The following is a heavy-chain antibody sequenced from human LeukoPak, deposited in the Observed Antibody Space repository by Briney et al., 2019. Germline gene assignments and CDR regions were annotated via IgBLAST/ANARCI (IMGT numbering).Heavy chain of an antibody. D-gene: IGHD3-10*01. CDR2: IYYSGST. J-gene: IGHJ3*02. CDR1: GGSISSYY. CDR3: AREMVRGSSAFDI. Sequence: KPSETLSLTCTVSGGSISSYYWSWIRQPPGKGLEWIGYIYYSGSTNYNPSLKSRVTISVDTSKNQFSLKLSSVTAADTAVYYCAREMVRGSSAFDIWGQGTMVTVSS. V-gene: IGHV4-59*01.